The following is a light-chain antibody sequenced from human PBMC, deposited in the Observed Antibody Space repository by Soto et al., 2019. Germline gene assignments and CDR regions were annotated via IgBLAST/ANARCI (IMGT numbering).Light chain of an antibody. CDR1: QSVSSY. Sequence: EIVLTQSPATLSLSPGERATLSCRASQSVSSYLAWYQQKPGQAPRLLIYDASNRATGIQARFSGSGSGTDFTLTISSLEPEDFAVYYCQQSSNWPPLTFGGGTKVEIK. J-gene: IGKJ4*01. CDR3: QQSSNWPPLT. V-gene: IGKV3-11*01. CDR2: DAS.